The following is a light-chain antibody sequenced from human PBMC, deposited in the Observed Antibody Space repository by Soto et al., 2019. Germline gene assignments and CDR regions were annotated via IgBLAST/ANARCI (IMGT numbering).Light chain of an antibody. CDR3: QQYNDSPYT. V-gene: IGKV3-20*01. CDR2: GAS. CDR1: RDVTSRY. Sequence: ENVLTQSPGTPSLSPGESASLSCRASRDVTSRYVAWFQQKPGKAPRLLIYGASSRATGIPARFSGSGSGTDYILTIDRLEPEDFAVYYCQQYNDSPYTFGQGTKLEIK. J-gene: IGKJ2*01.